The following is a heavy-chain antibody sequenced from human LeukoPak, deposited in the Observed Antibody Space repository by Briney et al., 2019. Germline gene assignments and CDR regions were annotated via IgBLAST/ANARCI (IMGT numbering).Heavy chain of an antibody. J-gene: IGHJ4*02. Sequence: GSLRLSCAASGFTFSSYEMNWVRQAPGKGLEWLGNIYYSGSTYYNPSLKSRVTISVDTSKNQFPLKLSSVTAADTAVYYCARDRGYSYGQFDYWGQGTLVTVSS. CDR3: ARDRGYSYGQFDY. D-gene: IGHD5-18*01. CDR1: GFTFSSYE. CDR2: IYYSGST. V-gene: IGHV4-59*01.